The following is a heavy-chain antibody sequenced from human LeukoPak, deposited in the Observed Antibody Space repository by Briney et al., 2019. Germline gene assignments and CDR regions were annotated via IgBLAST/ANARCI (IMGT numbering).Heavy chain of an antibody. CDR2: LYYSGST. Sequence: SETLSLTCTVSGGSISSYYWTWIRQPPGKGLEWIGSLYYSGSTNYNPSLKSRVTISVDTSKNQFSLQLNSVTPEDTAVYYCAREGSIGYYDILTGYYQKNSFDYWGQGTLVTVSS. D-gene: IGHD3-9*01. CDR3: AREGSIGYYDILTGYYQKNSFDY. J-gene: IGHJ4*02. CDR1: GGSISSYY. V-gene: IGHV4-59*12.